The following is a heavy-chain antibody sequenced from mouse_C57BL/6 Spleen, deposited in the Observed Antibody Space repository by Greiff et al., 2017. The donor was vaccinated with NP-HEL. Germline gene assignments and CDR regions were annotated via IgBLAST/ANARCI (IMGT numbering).Heavy chain of an antibody. J-gene: IGHJ1*03. CDR3: AKRITTVVASFDV. D-gene: IGHD1-1*01. CDR1: GYAFSSYW. V-gene: IGHV1-80*01. Sequence: QVQLQQSGAELVKPGASVKISCKASGYAFSSYWMNWVKQRPGKGLEWIGQIYPGDGDTNYNGKFKGKATLTADKSSSTAYMQLSSLTSEDSAVYFCAKRITTVVASFDVWGTGTTVTVSS. CDR2: IYPGDGDT.